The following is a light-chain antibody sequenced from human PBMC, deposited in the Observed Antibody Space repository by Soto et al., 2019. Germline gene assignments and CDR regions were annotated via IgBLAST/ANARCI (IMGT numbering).Light chain of an antibody. V-gene: IGKV2-28*01. CDR2: LGS. CDR3: MQALQTPLT. Sequence: DIVMTQSPLSLPVTPGEPASISCRSSQSLLHSNGYNYLDWYLQKQGQSPQLLIYLGSNRASGVPDRFSGSGSGTDVTLKISRVEAEDVGVYYCMQALQTPLTFCQGTKVEIK. CDR1: QSLLHSNGYNY. J-gene: IGKJ1*01.